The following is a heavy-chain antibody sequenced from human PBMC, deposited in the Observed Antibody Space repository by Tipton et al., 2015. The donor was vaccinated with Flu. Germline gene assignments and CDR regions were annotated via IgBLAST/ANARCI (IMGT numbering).Heavy chain of an antibody. CDR2: ISGSGGST. D-gene: IGHD3-22*01. V-gene: IGHV3-23*01. Sequence: PLRLSCAASGFTFSSYAMSWVRQAPGKGLEWVSAISGSGGSTYYADSVKGRFTISRDNSKNTLYLQMNSLRAEDTAVYYCAKQKYSSGYYYSDYWGQGTLVTVSS. CDR3: AKQKYSSGYYYSDY. CDR1: GFTFSSYA. J-gene: IGHJ4*02.